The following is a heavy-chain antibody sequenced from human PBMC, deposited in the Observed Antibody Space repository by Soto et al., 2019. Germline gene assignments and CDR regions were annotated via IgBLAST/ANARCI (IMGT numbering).Heavy chain of an antibody. CDR2: IYYSGST. CDR3: ARVGIAVAGTLDP. J-gene: IGHJ5*02. D-gene: IGHD6-19*01. CDR1: GGSISSGDYY. V-gene: IGHV4-30-4*01. Sequence: QVQLQESGPGLVKPSQTLSLTCTVSGGSISSGDYYWSWIRQPPGKVLEWIGYIYYSGSTYYNPSLKSRVTISVDTSKNQFSLKLSSVTAADTAVYYCARVGIAVAGTLDPWGQGTLVTVSS.